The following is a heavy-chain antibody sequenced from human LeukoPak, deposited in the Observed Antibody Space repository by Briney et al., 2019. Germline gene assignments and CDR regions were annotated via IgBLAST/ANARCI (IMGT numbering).Heavy chain of an antibody. J-gene: IGHJ6*03. V-gene: IGHV3-7*03. CDR2: IKQDGSAK. Sequence: PGGSLRLSCAASGFTFSSYWMSWVRQAPGKGLEWVANIKQDGSAKYYMDSVKGRSTISRDNSRNTLYLQMNRLRAEDSAVYYCAKGYELWIRSTPYYYYYMDVWGKGTTVTISS. CDR3: AKGYELWIRSTPYYYYYMDV. D-gene: IGHD1-1*01. CDR1: GFTFSSYW.